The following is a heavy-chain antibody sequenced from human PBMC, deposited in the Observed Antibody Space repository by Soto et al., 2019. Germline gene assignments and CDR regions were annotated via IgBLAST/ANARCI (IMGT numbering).Heavy chain of an antibody. J-gene: IGHJ4*02. CDR2: ISGSGGST. D-gene: IGHD3-22*01. CDR3: AKLGHDSKRSIVY. CDR1: GFTFSSYA. Sequence: GGSLRLSCAASGFTFSSYAMGWVRQAPGKGPEWVSAISGSGGSTYYADSVKGRFTISRDNSKNTLYLQVNSLRADDTAVYYCAKLGHDSKRSIVYLGPGTLLTV. V-gene: IGHV3-23*01.